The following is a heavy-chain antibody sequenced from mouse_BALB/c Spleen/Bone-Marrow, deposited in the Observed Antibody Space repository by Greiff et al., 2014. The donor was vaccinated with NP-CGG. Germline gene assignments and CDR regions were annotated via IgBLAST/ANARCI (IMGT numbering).Heavy chain of an antibody. D-gene: IGHD2-1*01. Sequence: DVMLVESGGGLVQPGGSLRLSYATSGFTFTDYYMSWVRQPPGKALEWLGFIRNKANGYTTEYSASVKGRFTISRDNSQSILYLQMNTLRAEDSATYYCARDKNYGSYWYFDVWGAGTTVTVSS. V-gene: IGHV7-3*02. J-gene: IGHJ1*01. CDR2: IRNKANGYTT. CDR1: GFTFTDYY. CDR3: ARDKNYGSYWYFDV.